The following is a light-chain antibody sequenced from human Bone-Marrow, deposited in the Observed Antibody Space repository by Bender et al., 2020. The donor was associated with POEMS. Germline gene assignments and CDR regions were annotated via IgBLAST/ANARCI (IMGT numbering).Light chain of an antibody. Sequence: QSALTQPPSASGSPGQSVTISCTGTSSDVGAYNYVSWYQQHPGKAPKVMIYDVSRWPSGISNRFSGSKSGNTASLTISGLQAEDEADYYCSSYTTTRGVVFGGGTKLTVL. J-gene: IGLJ2*01. CDR1: SSDVGAYNY. CDR2: DVS. V-gene: IGLV2-14*03. CDR3: SSYTTTRGVV.